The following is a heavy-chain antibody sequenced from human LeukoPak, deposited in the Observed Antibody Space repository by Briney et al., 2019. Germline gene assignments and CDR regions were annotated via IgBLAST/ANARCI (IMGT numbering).Heavy chain of an antibody. CDR1: GFTFSSYA. CDR3: AKDPFGNMLPSFLQY. D-gene: IGHD3-16*01. J-gene: IGHJ4*02. V-gene: IGHV3-23*01. CDR2: ISGSGGST. Sequence: GGSLRLSCAASGFTFSSYAMSWVRQAPGKGLEWVSAISGSGGSTYYADSVKGRFTISRDNSKNTLYLQMNSLRAGDTAVYYCAKDPFGNMLPSFLQYWGQGTLVTVSS.